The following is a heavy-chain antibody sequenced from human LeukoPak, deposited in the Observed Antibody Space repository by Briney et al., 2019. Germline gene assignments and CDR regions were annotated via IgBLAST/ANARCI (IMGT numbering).Heavy chain of an antibody. Sequence: GGSLILSCAASGFTFSSYAMHWVRQAPGKGLEWVAVISWYGSNKYYADSVKGRFTISRDNSKNTLYLQMNSLRAEDTAVYYCARVRDDFWSGTLPKYYFDYWGPVVPVTFSS. V-gene: IGHV3-30*04. CDR2: ISWYGSNK. CDR3: ARVRDDFWSGTLPKYYFDY. J-gene: IGHJ4*02. D-gene: IGHD3-3*01. CDR1: GFTFSSYA.